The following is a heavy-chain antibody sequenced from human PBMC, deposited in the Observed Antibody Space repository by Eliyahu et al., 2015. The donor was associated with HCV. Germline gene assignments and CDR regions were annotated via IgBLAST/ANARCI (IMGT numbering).Heavy chain of an antibody. Sequence: EVQLLESGGNLVQPGGSLRLSCEGSGFTFXXYGMTWVRRAPGKGLEWVAGISGSGGSTYYADSAKGRFTFSRDNSKNTVYLEMNGLRAEDTAVYYCAKSSADIVVVPSGSTHYRYGMDVWGQGTTVTVSS. CDR3: AKSSADIVVVPSGSTHYRYGMDV. CDR2: ISGSGGST. J-gene: IGHJ6*02. CDR1: GFTFXXYG. V-gene: IGHV3-23*01. D-gene: IGHD2-2*01.